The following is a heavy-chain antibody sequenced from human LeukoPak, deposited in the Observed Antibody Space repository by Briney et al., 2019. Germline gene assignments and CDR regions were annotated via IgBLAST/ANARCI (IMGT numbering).Heavy chain of an antibody. CDR3: AKVPVFSLTISEVVTDDAFDI. CDR2: IYSGGST. Sequence: TGGSLRLSCAASGFTVSTNYMSWVRQAPGKGLEWVSVIYSGGSTYYADSVKGRFTISRDNSKNTLYLQMNSLRAEDTAVYYCAKVPVFSLTISEVVTDDAFDIWGQGTIVTVSS. CDR1: GFTVSTNY. D-gene: IGHD3-3*01. V-gene: IGHV3-53*01. J-gene: IGHJ3*02.